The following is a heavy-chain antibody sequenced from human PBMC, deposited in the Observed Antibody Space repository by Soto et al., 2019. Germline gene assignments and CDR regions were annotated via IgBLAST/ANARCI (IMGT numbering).Heavy chain of an antibody. Sequence: GGSLRLSCAASGFTFSSYWMSWVHQAPGKGLEWVANIKQDGSEKYYVDSVKGRFTISRDNAKNSLYLQMNSLRAEDTAVYYCARDSARWRLELGQSAFDIWGQGTMVTVSS. J-gene: IGHJ3*02. CDR3: ARDSARWRLELGQSAFDI. CDR1: GFTFSSYW. CDR2: IKQDGSEK. D-gene: IGHD1-7*01. V-gene: IGHV3-7*01.